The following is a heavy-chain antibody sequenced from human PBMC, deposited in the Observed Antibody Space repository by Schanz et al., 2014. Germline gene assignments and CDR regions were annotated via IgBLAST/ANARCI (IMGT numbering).Heavy chain of an antibody. D-gene: IGHD4-17*01. Sequence: VQSVHSGTEVQKLGASVKVSCQTSGYTFTAYGINWVRQAPGQGLEWMGRIIPILGIANYAQKFQGRVTITADRSTSTADMELSSLRAEDTAVYYCARGYGDSPTDFWGQGTLVTVSS. CDR3: ARGYGDSPTDF. CDR2: IIPILGIA. CDR1: GYTFTAYG. J-gene: IGHJ4*02. V-gene: IGHV1-69*09.